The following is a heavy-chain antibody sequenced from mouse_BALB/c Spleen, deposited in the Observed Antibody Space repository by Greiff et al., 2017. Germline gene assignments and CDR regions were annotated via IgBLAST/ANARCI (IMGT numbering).Heavy chain of an antibody. CDR1: GFTFTDYY. Sequence: EVQGVESGGGLVQPGGSLRLSCATSGFTFTDYYMSWVRQPPGKALEWLGFIRNKANGYTTEYSASVKGRFTISRDNSQSILYLQMNTLRAEDSATYYCAREEYGNYLAWFAYWGQGTLVTVSA. CDR2: IRNKANGYTT. J-gene: IGHJ3*01. CDR3: AREEYGNYLAWFAY. D-gene: IGHD2-10*02. V-gene: IGHV7-3*02.